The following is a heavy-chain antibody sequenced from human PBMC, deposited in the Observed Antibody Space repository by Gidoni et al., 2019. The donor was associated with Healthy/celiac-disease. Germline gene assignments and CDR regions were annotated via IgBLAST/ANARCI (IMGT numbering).Heavy chain of an antibody. V-gene: IGHV1-69*01. D-gene: IGHD2-2*01. CDR2: IIPIFGTA. CDR1: ADPFNSYS. CDR3: ARGGVVPAATSPYYYYGMDV. J-gene: IGHJ6*02. Sequence: QVQLVQSGAAVKKPGPSLKVSCKASADPFNSYSVGWVRQAPGQGLEWMGGIIPIFGTANYAQKFQGRVTITADESTSTAYMELSSLRSEDTAVYYCARGGVVPAATSPYYYYGMDVWGQGTTVTVSS.